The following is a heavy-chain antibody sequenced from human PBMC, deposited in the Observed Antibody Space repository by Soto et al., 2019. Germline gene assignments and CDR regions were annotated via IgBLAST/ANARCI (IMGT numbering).Heavy chain of an antibody. CDR2: IYYSGST. CDR3: ARGWGDYYDSSGPLDY. Sequence: PSETLSLTCTVSGGSISSYYWSWIRQPPGKGLEWIGYIYYSGSTNYNPSLKSRVTISVDTSKNQFSLKLSSVTAADTAVYYCARGWGDYYDSSGPLDYWGQGTLVTVSS. J-gene: IGHJ4*02. V-gene: IGHV4-59*12. CDR1: GGSISSYY. D-gene: IGHD3-22*01.